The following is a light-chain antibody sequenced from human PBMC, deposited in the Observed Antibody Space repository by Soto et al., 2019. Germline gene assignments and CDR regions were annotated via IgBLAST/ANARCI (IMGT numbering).Light chain of an antibody. Sequence: QSVLTQPHSASGSPGQSVTISCTGTSSDVGAYKYVSWYQQYPGKAPKLMIYEVSQRPSGVPDRFSGSKSGNTASLTVSGLQAEDEADYYCTSYVGSDIWLFGGGTKDTVL. J-gene: IGLJ3*02. V-gene: IGLV2-8*01. CDR3: TSYVGSDIWL. CDR1: SSDVGAYKY. CDR2: EVS.